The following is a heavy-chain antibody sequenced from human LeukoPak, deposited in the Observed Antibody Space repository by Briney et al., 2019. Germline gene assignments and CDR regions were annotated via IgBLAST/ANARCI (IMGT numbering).Heavy chain of an antibody. J-gene: IGHJ4*02. D-gene: IGHD2-2*01. CDR1: GYTFTSYY. CDR3: ARERYHEPSIDY. V-gene: IGHV1-46*01. Sequence: ASVKVSCKASGYTFTSYYMHWVRQAPGLGLEWMGIINPSGGSTSYAQKFQGRVTMTRDMSTSTVYMELSSLRSEDTAVYYCARERYHEPSIDYWGQGTLVTVSS. CDR2: INPSGGST.